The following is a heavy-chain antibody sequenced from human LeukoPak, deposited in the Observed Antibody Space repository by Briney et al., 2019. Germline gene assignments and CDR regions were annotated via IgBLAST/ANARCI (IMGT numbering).Heavy chain of an antibody. CDR1: GYTFTSYD. CDR3: AALSSGYFYVLP. J-gene: IGHJ5*02. CDR2: MNPNSGNT. V-gene: IGHV1-8*01. Sequence: ASVKVSCKASGYTFTSYDINWVRQATGQGLEWMGWMNPNSGNTGYAQKFQGRVTMTRNTSISTAYMELSSLRSEDTAVYYCAALSSGYFYVLPWGQGTLVTVSS. D-gene: IGHD3-22*01.